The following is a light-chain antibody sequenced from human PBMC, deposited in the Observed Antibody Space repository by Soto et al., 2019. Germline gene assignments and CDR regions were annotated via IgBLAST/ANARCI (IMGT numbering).Light chain of an antibody. CDR1: RAISNY. CDR3: QQYNSYSPRT. J-gene: IGKJ3*01. Sequence: DTQMTQSPSSLSASVGDRVTITCQASRAISNYLNWYQQKPGKAPTLLIYDASNLETGVPSRFSGSGSGTHFTFTIYSLQPEDIATYYCQQYNSYSPRTFGPGTKVDIK. CDR2: DAS. V-gene: IGKV1-33*01.